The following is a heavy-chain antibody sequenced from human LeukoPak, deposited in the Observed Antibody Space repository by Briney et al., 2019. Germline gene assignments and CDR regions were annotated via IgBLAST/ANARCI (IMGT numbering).Heavy chain of an antibody. CDR3: TIHMYDGYEGSSGTAMTRSP. CDR2: ISGNGGGT. D-gene: IGHD5-18*01. CDR1: GLTFSSYA. V-gene: IGHV3-23*01. J-gene: IGHJ5*02. Sequence: PGGSLRLSCAASGLTFSSYAMSWVRQAPGKGLEWVSGISGNGGGTYYADSVKGRFTISRDNSKNTLYLQMNSLRAEDTAVYYCTIHMYDGYEGSSGTAMTRSPWGQGTLVTVSS.